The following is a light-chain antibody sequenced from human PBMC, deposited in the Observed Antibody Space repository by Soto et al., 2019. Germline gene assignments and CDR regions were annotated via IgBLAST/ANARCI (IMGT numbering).Light chain of an antibody. CDR1: QSVRSTY. CDR3: QDYSSSLSFT. V-gene: IGKV3-20*01. CDR2: GVS. J-gene: IGKJ5*01. Sequence: EIVLTQSPGILSLSPGERATLSCRASQSVRSTYLAWYQQKPGQAPRHLIHGVSSRATGIPDRFSGSGSGTDFTLTISRLEPEDFAVYYCQDYSSSLSFTFGQGTRLDIK.